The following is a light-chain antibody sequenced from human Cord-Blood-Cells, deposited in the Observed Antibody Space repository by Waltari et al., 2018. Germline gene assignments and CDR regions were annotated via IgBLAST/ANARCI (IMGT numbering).Light chain of an antibody. V-gene: IGLV2-23*02. CDR3: CSYAGSSTFDVV. CDR2: EVS. Sequence: QSALTQPASVSGSPGQSITISCTGTSSDVGSYNLVSWYQQHPGKAPKLMIYEVSKRPSGVSNRFSGSKSGNTVSLTISGLQAEDEADYYCCSYAGSSTFDVVFGGGTKLTVL. J-gene: IGLJ2*01. CDR1: SSDVGSYNL.